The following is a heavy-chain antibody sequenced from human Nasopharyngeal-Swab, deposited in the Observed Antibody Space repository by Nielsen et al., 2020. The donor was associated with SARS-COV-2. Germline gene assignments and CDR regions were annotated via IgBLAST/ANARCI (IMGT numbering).Heavy chain of an antibody. V-gene: IGHV4-59*11. Sequence: SETLSLTCTVSGVSISSQYWSWIRQLPGKGLEWIGYISHNSGTNYNPSLKSRVTMFMDTSKNQFSLKLRSVTAGDTAVYYCAKEGATGWFDPWGQGTLVTVSS. CDR1: GVSISSQY. J-gene: IGHJ5*02. CDR3: AKEGATGWFDP. CDR2: ISHNSGT.